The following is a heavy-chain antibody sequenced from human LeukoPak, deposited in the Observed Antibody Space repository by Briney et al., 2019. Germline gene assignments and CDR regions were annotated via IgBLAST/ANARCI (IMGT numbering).Heavy chain of an antibody. V-gene: IGHV4-59*01. CDR1: GGSINYYY. CDR3: ARVTGYMTEDYFDY. J-gene: IGHJ4*02. CDR2: IYYSGST. Sequence: SEPLSFPCTVSGGSINYYYWRWLRQPPGKVVEWIGYIYYSGSTNYNPSLKSRVTISVDTSKNQFSLRLSSVTAADTAVYYCARVTGYMTEDYFDYWGQGTLITVSS. D-gene: IGHD6-13*01.